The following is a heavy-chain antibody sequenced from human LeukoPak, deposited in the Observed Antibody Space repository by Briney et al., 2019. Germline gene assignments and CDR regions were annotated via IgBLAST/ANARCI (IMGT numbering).Heavy chain of an antibody. CDR3: ARESDIVVVPAALDY. Sequence: GXXLRLSCAASGFTFSSYSMNWVRQAPGKGVEWVSYISSSSSTIYYADSVKGRFTISRENAKNSLYLQMNSLRAEDTAVYYCARESDIVVVPAALDYWGQGTLVTVSS. J-gene: IGHJ4*02. CDR2: ISSSSSTI. CDR1: GFTFSSYS. D-gene: IGHD2-2*01. V-gene: IGHV3-48*01.